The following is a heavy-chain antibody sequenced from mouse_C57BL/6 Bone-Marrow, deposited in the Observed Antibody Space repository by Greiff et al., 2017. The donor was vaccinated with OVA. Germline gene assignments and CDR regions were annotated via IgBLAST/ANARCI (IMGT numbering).Heavy chain of an antibody. CDR2: IYPRSGNT. J-gene: IGHJ4*01. V-gene: IGHV1-81*01. CDR1: GYTFTSYG. CDR3: ARREVYYDYDSHYYAMDY. Sequence: QVQLQQSGAELARPGASVKLSCKASGYTFTSYGISWVKQRTGQGLEWIGEIYPRSGNTYYNEKFKGKATLTADKSSSTAYMELRSLTSEDSAVYFCARREVYYDYDSHYYAMDYWGQGTSVTVSS. D-gene: IGHD2-4*01.